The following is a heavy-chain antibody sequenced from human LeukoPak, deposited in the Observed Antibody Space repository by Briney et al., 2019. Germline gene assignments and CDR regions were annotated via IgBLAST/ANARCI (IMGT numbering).Heavy chain of an antibody. CDR3: AKGPIEAAANGLYFDY. Sequence: GGSLRLSCAASGFTFSSYAMSWVRQAPGKGLEGVSVISGSGGKTYYPDFVKGRFTISRDNSKNTLYLQMNSLRAEDTAVYYCAKGPIEAAANGLYFDYWGQGTLVTVSS. V-gene: IGHV3-23*01. CDR2: ISGSGGKT. CDR1: GFTFSSYA. J-gene: IGHJ4*02. D-gene: IGHD6-13*01.